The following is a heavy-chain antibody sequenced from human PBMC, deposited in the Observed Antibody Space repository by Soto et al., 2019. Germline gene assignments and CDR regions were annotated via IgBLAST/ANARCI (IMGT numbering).Heavy chain of an antibody. CDR3: ARSPVGGTDY. CDR2: IYPGDSDT. V-gene: IGHV5-51*01. J-gene: IGHJ4*02. Sequence: GSQKICCNASGYTFRNYWIGWVRKMPGKGLEWMGIIYPGDSDTTYSPSFQGQVTISVDKFINTAYLQWSSLKASDTAMYYCARSPVGGTDYWGQGTLVTVSS. D-gene: IGHD1-26*01. CDR1: GYTFRNYW.